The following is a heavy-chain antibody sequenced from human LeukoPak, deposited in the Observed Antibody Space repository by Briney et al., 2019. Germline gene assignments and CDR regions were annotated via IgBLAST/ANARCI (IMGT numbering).Heavy chain of an antibody. CDR3: ARGLNEGSYVWGSQDY. D-gene: IGHD3-16*01. V-gene: IGHV3-21*01. CDR1: GFTFSSYS. J-gene: IGHJ4*02. Sequence: GGSLRLSCAASGFTFSSYSMSWVRQAPGKGLEWVSSISSSSSYIYYADSVKGRFTISRDNAKNSLYLQMNSLRAEDTAVYYCARGLNEGSYVWGSQDYWGQGTLVTVSS. CDR2: ISSSSSYI.